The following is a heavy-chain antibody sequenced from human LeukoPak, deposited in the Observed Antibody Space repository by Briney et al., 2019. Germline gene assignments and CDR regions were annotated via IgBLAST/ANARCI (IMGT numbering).Heavy chain of an antibody. Sequence: GESLKISCEGSGYSFSNYCNGWWRQMPERGLEWMGIIYPGDYETRYSPSFQGLVTISVDTSISTAYLQWSSLKASDTAMYYCAIPPGYCGNDCSFDHWGQGTLVTVSS. CDR3: AIPPGYCGNDCSFDH. V-gene: IGHV5-51*01. CDR1: GYSFSNYC. CDR2: IYPGDYET. J-gene: IGHJ4*02. D-gene: IGHD2-21*02.